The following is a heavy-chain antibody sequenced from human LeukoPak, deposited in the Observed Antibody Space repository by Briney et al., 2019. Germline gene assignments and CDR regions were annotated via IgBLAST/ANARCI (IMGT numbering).Heavy chain of an antibody. J-gene: IGHJ4*02. Sequence: GSLRLSCAASGFTFSSYAMHWVRQAPGQGLEYVSASSSNGGSTYYANSVKGRFTISRDNSKNTLYLQMGSLRAEDMAVYYCARVLGIAAAGYSDYWGQGTLVTVSS. V-gene: IGHV3-64*01. CDR3: ARVLGIAAAGYSDY. CDR2: SSSNGGST. D-gene: IGHD6-13*01. CDR1: GFTFSSYA.